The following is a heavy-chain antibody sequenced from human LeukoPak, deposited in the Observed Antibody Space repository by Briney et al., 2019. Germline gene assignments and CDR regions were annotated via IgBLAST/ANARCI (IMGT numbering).Heavy chain of an antibody. V-gene: IGHV4-39*01. D-gene: IGHD2-2*01. Sequence: SETLSLTCTVSGESISSTSHYWAWIRQPPGKGPEWIGTIYYSGTTYYNPSLKSRVTMSVDTSKNHFSLKLTSVTATDTAVYYCARHDCSSTSFQYFYGMDVWGQGTTVTVSS. CDR1: GESISSTSHY. J-gene: IGHJ6*02. CDR2: IYYSGTT. CDR3: ARHDCSSTSFQYFYGMDV.